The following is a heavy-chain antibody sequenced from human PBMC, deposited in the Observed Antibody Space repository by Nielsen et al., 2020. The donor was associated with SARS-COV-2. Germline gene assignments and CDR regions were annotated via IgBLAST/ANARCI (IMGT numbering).Heavy chain of an antibody. Sequence: SGPTLVKPIQTLTLTCTFSGFSLSTSGVGVSWIRQPPGKALEWLAHIFSNDEKSYSTSLKSRLTISKDTSKSQVVLTMTNMDPVDTATYYCARGDASSGYFIFDIWGQGTMVTVSS. CDR1: GFSLSTSGVG. CDR2: IFSNDEK. D-gene: IGHD3-22*01. CDR3: ARGDASSGYFIFDI. V-gene: IGHV2-26*01. J-gene: IGHJ3*02.